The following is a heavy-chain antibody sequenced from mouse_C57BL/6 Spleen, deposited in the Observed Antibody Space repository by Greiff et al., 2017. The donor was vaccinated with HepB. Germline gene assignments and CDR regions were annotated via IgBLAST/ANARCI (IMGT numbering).Heavy chain of an antibody. D-gene: IGHD3-2*02. V-gene: IGHV5S21*01. Sequence: EVKLVESGEGLVKPGGSLKLSCAASGFTFSSYAMSWVRQTPEKRLEWVAYISSGGDYIYYADTVKGRFTISRDNARNTLYLQMSSLKSEDTAMYYCTRGEAFPYFDYWGQGTTLTVSS. J-gene: IGHJ2*01. CDR3: TRGEAFPYFDY. CDR1: GFTFSSYA. CDR2: ISSGGDYI.